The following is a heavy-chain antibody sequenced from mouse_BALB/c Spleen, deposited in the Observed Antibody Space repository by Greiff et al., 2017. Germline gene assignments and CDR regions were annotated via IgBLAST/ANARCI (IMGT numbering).Heavy chain of an antibody. V-gene: IGHV1-18*01. Sequence: EVQLQQSGPELVKPGASMKISCKASGYSFTGYTMNWVKQSHGKNLELIGLINPYNGGTSYNQKFKGKATLTVDKSSSTAYMELLSLTSEDSAVYYCARLDYWGQGTSVTVSS. CDR2: INPYNGGT. CDR3: ARLDY. CDR1: GYSFTGYT. J-gene: IGHJ4*01.